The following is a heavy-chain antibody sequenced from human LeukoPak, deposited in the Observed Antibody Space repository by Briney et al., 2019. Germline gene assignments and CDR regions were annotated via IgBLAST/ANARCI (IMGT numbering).Heavy chain of an antibody. CDR3: AKGGSYRSQPYFDY. J-gene: IGHJ4*02. V-gene: IGHV3-23*01. Sequence: PGGSLRLSCAASGFTFSSYGMSWVRQAPGKGLEWVSSISDSGGYTFYADSVKGRFTISRDNSKNTVYLQMNSLRAEDTAVYYCAKGGSYRSQPYFDYWGQGTLVTVSS. D-gene: IGHD3-16*02. CDR2: ISDSGGYT. CDR1: GFTFSSYG.